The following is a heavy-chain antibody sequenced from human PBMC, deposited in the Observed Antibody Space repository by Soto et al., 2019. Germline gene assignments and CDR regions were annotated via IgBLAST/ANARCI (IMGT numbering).Heavy chain of an antibody. CDR3: ARVRYSSSWNPPYYYYGMDV. Sequence: GGSLRLSCAASGFTFSSYAMHWVRQAPGKGLEWVAVISYDGSNKYYADSVKGRFTISRDNSKNTLYLQMNSLRAEDTAVYYCARVRYSSSWNPPYYYYGMDVWGQGTTVTVSS. V-gene: IGHV3-30-3*01. CDR1: GFTFSSYA. J-gene: IGHJ6*02. CDR2: ISYDGSNK. D-gene: IGHD6-13*01.